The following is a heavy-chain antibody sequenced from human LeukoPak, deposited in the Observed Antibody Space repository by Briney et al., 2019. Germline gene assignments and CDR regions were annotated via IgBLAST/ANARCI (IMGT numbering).Heavy chain of an antibody. D-gene: IGHD3-22*01. CDR1: GGSISSGGYP. Sequence: SQTLSLTCAVSGGSISSGGYPWSWIRQPPGKGLEWIGCIYHSGSTYYNPSLKSRVTISVDRSKNQFSLKLSSVTAADTAVYYCARAPKYYYDSSGFAFDIWGQGTMVTVSS. CDR2: IYHSGST. CDR3: ARAPKYYYDSSGFAFDI. V-gene: IGHV4-30-2*01. J-gene: IGHJ3*02.